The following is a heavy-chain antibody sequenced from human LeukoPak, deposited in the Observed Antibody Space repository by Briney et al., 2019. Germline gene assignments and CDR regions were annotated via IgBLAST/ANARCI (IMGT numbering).Heavy chain of an antibody. CDR1: GYSFTNYW. J-gene: IGHJ5*02. CDR2: FYPGDSDT. Sequence: GESLKISCKGSGYSFTNYWIGWVRQIPGKGLEWMGIFYPGDSDTRYSPSFQGQVTISADKSISTAYLQWSSLKASDTAMYYCARRPDYDILAGLTTSYWFDPGGQGTLVTVSS. V-gene: IGHV5-51*01. CDR3: ARRPDYDILAGLTTSYWFDP. D-gene: IGHD3-9*01.